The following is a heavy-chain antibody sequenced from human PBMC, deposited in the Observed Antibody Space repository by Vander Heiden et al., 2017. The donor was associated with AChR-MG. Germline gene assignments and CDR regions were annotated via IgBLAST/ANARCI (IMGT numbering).Heavy chain of an antibody. J-gene: IGHJ4*02. V-gene: IGHV3-11*01. D-gene: IGHD5-12*01. Sequence: QVQLVESGGGLVKPGGSLRLSCAASGFTFSDYYMSWIRQAPGKGLEWVSYISSSGSTIYYADSVKGRFTISRDNAKNSLYLQMNSLRAEDKAVYYCARDWGGYSGYDSPPSGVCDYWGQGTLVTVSS. CDR2: ISSSGSTI. CDR1: GFTFSDYY. CDR3: ARDWGGYSGYDSPPSGVCDY.